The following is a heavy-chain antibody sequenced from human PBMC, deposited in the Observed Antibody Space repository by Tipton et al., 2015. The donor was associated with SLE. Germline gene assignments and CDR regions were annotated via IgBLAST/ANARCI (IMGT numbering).Heavy chain of an antibody. V-gene: IGHV4-4*07. Sequence: TLSLTCTVSGGSIRTYYWSWIRQPAGKGLEWIGRIYTTVSANYNPSLKSRVTMSLDTSKNQFSLQLSSVTAADTAVYYCAREDYYESRGSFGYWGQGALVTVSS. J-gene: IGHJ4*02. CDR3: AREDYYESRGSFGY. D-gene: IGHD3-22*01. CDR1: GGSIRTYY. CDR2: IYTTVSA.